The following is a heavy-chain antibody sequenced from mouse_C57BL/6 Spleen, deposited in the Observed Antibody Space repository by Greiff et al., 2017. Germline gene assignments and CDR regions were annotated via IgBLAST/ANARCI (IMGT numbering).Heavy chain of an antibody. J-gene: IGHJ4*01. CDR1: GFTFSSYG. CDR3: ARDLDY. CDR2: ISSGGSYT. Sequence: EVMLVESGGDLVKPGGSLKLSCAASGFTFSSYGMSWVRQTPDKRLEWVATISSGGSYTYYPDSVKGRFTISRDNAKNTLYLQMSSLKSEDTAMYYCARDLDYWGQGTSVTVSS. V-gene: IGHV5-6*01.